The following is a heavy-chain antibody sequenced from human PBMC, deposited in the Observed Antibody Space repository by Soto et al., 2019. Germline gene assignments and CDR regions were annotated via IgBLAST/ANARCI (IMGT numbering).Heavy chain of an antibody. V-gene: IGHV3-30*18. CDR1: GFTLNNYG. J-gene: IGHJ4*02. D-gene: IGHD3-22*01. CDR3: AKDVFYYDSSGDFEGGYFDY. Sequence: QVHLVESGGGVVQPGRSLRLSCAASGFTLNNYGMHWVRQAPGKGLEWVAVISYDGSNKYYADSVKGRFTISRDNSKNTLYLQMNSLRVEDTAVYYCAKDVFYYDSSGDFEGGYFDYWGQGTLVTVSS. CDR2: ISYDGSNK.